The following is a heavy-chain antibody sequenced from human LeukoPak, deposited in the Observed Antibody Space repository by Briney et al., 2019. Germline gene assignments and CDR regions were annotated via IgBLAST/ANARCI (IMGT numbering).Heavy chain of an antibody. CDR2: IYHSGST. J-gene: IGHJ5*02. V-gene: IGHV4-38-2*02. CDR3: ARVTSRLGWFDP. CDR1: GYSISSGYY. D-gene: IGHD1-14*01. Sequence: PSETLSLTCTVSGYSISSGYYWGWIRQPPGKGLEWIGSIYHSGSTYYNPSLKSRVTISVDTSKNQFSLKLSSVTAADTAVYYCARVTSRLGWFDPWGQGTLVTVSS.